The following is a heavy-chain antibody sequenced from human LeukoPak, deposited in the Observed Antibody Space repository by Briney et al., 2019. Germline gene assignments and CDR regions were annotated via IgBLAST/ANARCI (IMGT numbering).Heavy chain of an antibody. Sequence: GGSLRLSCAASGFTFDDYAMHWVRQAPGKGLEWVSLISWDGGSTYYADSVKGRFTISRDNSKNSLYLQMNSLRAEDTALYYCAKVETYGSGSYPSEYYFDYWGQGTLVTVSS. V-gene: IGHV3-43D*03. J-gene: IGHJ4*02. D-gene: IGHD3-10*01. CDR1: GFTFDDYA. CDR2: ISWDGGST. CDR3: AKVETYGSGSYPSEYYFDY.